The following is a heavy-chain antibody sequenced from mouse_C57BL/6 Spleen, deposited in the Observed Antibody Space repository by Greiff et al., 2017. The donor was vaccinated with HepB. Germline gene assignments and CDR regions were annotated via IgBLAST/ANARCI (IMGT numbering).Heavy chain of an antibody. CDR2: IYPGDGDT. Sequence: VQLQQSGPELVKPGASVKISCKASGYAFSSSWMNWVKQRPGKGLEWIGRIYPGDGDTNYNGKFKGKATLTADKSSSTAYMQLSSLTSEDSAVYFCARGYGSPFAYWGQVTLVTVSA. CDR3: ARGYGSPFAY. CDR1: GYAFSSSW. D-gene: IGHD1-1*01. J-gene: IGHJ3*01. V-gene: IGHV1-82*01.